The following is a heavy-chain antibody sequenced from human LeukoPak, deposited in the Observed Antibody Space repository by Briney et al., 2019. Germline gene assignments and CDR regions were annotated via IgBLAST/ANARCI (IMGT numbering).Heavy chain of an antibody. CDR2: ISSSGSTI. V-gene: IGHV3-11*01. J-gene: IGHJ4*02. Sequence: GSLRLSSAASGFTFSDYYMCWLRQAPGKVLEWVSYISSSGSTIYYAASVKGRFTISRDNAKNSLYLQMNSLGAEDTAVYYCARGETMVRGVYNYWGQGTLVTVCS. D-gene: IGHD3-10*01. CDR3: ARGETMVRGVYNY. CDR1: GFTFSDYY.